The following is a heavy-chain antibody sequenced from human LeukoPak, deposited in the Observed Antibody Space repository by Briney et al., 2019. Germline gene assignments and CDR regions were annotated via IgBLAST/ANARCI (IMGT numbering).Heavy chain of an antibody. V-gene: IGHV4-34*01. CDR2: INHSGGT. Sequence: SETLSLTCAVYGGSFSGYYWSWIRQPPGKGLEWIGEINHSGGTNYNPSLKSQVTISVDTSKNQFSLKLSSVTAADTAVYYWARHYCSGGSCYSEGETYFDYWGQGTLVTVSS. CDR1: GGSFSGYY. D-gene: IGHD2-15*01. J-gene: IGHJ4*02. CDR3: ARHYCSGGSCYSEGETYFDY.